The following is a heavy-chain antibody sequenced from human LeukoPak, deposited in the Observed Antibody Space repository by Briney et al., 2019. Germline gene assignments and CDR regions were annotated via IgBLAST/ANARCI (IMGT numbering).Heavy chain of an antibody. D-gene: IGHD3-3*01. J-gene: IGHJ4*02. Sequence: GGSLRLSCAASGFTFTDSSIHWVRQAPGQGLEWMGWINPNSGGTNYAQKFQGRVTMTRDTSISTAYMELSRLRSDDTAVYYCARGILRGFWSPFDYWGQGTLVTVSS. CDR1: GFTFTDSS. CDR2: INPNSGGT. V-gene: IGHV1-2*02. CDR3: ARGILRGFWSPFDY.